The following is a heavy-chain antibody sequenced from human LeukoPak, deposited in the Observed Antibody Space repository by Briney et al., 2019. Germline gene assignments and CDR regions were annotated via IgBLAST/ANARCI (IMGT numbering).Heavy chain of an antibody. V-gene: IGHV3-74*01. D-gene: IGHD2-15*01. Sequence: GGSLRLSCAASGFTFNSYWVHWVRQAPGKGLVWVSRMKSDGSDTIYADSVKGRFTISRHNAKSTVYLQKNSLKAEDTAVYYCARGGYHHGFDIWGQGTMVTVSS. CDR1: GFTFNSYW. CDR3: ARGGYHHGFDI. J-gene: IGHJ3*02. CDR2: MKSDGSDT.